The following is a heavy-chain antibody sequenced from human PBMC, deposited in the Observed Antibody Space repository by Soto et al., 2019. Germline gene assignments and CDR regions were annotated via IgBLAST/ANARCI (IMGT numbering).Heavy chain of an antibody. CDR3: ARDLVGMYNWNDANGEAFDI. J-gene: IGHJ3*02. CDR2: IIPIFGTA. V-gene: IGHV1-69*01. D-gene: IGHD1-1*01. Sequence: QVQLVQSGAEVKKPGSSVKVSCKASGGTFSSYAISWVRQAPGQGLEWMGGIIPIFGTANYAQKFQGRVTITADESTGTAYMELSSLRSEDTAVYYCARDLVGMYNWNDANGEAFDIWGQGTMVTVSS. CDR1: GGTFSSYA.